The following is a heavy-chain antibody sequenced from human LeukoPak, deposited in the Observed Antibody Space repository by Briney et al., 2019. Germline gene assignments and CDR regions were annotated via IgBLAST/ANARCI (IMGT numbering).Heavy chain of an antibody. V-gene: IGHV3-9*01. CDR2: ISWNSGNI. CDR1: GFNFDDYA. D-gene: IGHD3-9*01. J-gene: IGHJ3*02. Sequence: PGRSLRLSCAASGFNFDDYAMHWVRQAPGKGLEWVSGISWNSGNIVYADSVKGRFTIPRDSAKNSLFLQMNSLTPEDTALYYCVKGEVEKYGMLTDYFGAFDMWGQGTMVTVSA. CDR3: VKGEVEKYGMLTDYFGAFDM.